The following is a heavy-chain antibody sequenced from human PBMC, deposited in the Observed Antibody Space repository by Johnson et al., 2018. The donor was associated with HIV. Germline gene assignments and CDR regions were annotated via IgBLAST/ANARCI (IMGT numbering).Heavy chain of an antibody. Sequence: EVQLVESGGDWVQRGGSLKLSCAASGFTFSNYDIHWVRQATGKGLEWVSTMGTAGDTYYAGSVKGRFTISRDNSKNTLYLQMNSLRAEDTAVYYCAKEILKFGEFIPDAFDIWGQGTMVTVS. V-gene: IGHV3-13*01. D-gene: IGHD3-10*01. J-gene: IGHJ3*02. CDR3: AKEILKFGEFIPDAFDI. CDR1: GFTFSNYD. CDR2: MGTAGDT.